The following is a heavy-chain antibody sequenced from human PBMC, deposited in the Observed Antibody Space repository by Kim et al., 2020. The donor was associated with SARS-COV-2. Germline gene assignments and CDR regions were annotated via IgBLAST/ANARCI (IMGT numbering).Heavy chain of an antibody. D-gene: IGHD3-10*01. CDR1: GGTFSSYA. CDR3: ARGPRGSGSYYTYYFDY. V-gene: IGHV1-69*13. CDR2: IIPIFGTA. J-gene: IGHJ4*02. Sequence: SVKVSCKASGGTFSSYAISWVRQAPGQGLEWMGGIIPIFGTANYAQKFQGRVTITADESTSTAYMELSSLRSEDTAVYYCARGPRGSGSYYTYYFDYWGQGTLVTVSS.